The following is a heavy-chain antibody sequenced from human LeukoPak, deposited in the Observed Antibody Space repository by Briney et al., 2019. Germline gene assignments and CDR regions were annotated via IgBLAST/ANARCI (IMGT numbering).Heavy chain of an antibody. J-gene: IGHJ6*03. CDR1: GYTFTSYA. Sequence: ASVKVSGKASGYTFTSYAMNWVRQAPGQGLEWMGWINTNTGNPTYAQGFTGRFVFSLDTSVSTAYLQISSLKAEDTAVYYCARGPLYCSSTSCYAGYYYYYYMDVWGKGTTVTVSS. D-gene: IGHD2-2*01. CDR2: INTNTGNP. CDR3: ARGPLYCSSTSCYAGYYYYYYMDV. V-gene: IGHV7-4-1*02.